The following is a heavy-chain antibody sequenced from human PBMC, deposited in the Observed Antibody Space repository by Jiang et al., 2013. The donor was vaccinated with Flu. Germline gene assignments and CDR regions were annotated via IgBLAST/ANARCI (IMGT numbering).Heavy chain of an antibody. Sequence: PGLVKPSETLSLTCAVSGYSISSGYYWGWIRQPPGKGLEWIGSIYHSGSPYYNPSLKSRVTISVDTSRNQFSLKLSSVTAADTAVYYCARDFYYDYVWGRGRQGKFDYWGQGTLVTVSS. D-gene: IGHD3-16*01. CDR1: GYSISSGYY. J-gene: IGHJ4*02. CDR2: IYHSGSP. CDR3: ARDFYYDYVWGRGRQGKFDY. V-gene: IGHV4-38-2*02.